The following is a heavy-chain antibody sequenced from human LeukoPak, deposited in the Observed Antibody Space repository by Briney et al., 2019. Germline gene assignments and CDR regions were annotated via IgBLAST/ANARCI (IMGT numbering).Heavy chain of an antibody. CDR1: GYSISSGYC. CDR3: ARVGSSWYHDY. J-gene: IGHJ4*02. Sequence: SETLSLTCTVSGYSISSGYCWGWVRQPPGKGLEWIGSICHSGSTYYNPSLKSRVTISVDTSKNQFSLKLSSATAADTAVYYCARVGSSWYHDYWGQGTLVTVSP. V-gene: IGHV4-38-2*02. D-gene: IGHD6-13*01. CDR2: ICHSGST.